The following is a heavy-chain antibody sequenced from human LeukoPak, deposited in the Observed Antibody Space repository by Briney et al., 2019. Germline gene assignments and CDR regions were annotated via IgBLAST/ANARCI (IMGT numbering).Heavy chain of an antibody. Sequence: SETLSLTCTVSGGSISSTRYYWGWIRQPPGQGLEWIGSIYYSGSTHYNPSLKSRVTISVDTSKNQFSLKLSSVTAADTAVYYCARTYGSSGLGYFDLWGRGTLVTVSS. D-gene: IGHD6-13*01. CDR3: ARTYGSSGLGYFDL. V-gene: IGHV4-39*07. CDR2: IYYSGST. J-gene: IGHJ2*01. CDR1: GGSISSTRYY.